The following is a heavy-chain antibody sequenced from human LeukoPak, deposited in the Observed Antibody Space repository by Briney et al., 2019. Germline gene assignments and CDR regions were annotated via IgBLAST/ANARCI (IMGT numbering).Heavy chain of an antibody. J-gene: IGHJ4*02. CDR2: INPIFGTA. CDR1: GYSFTGYY. Sequence: SVKVSCKASGYSFTGYYMHWVRQAPGQGLEWMGGINPIFGTANYAQKFQGRVTITADESTSTAYMELSSLRPEDTAVYYCARVIMGYCSGGSCYEFDYWGQGTLVTVSS. CDR3: ARVIMGYCSGGSCYEFDY. D-gene: IGHD2-15*01. V-gene: IGHV1-69*01.